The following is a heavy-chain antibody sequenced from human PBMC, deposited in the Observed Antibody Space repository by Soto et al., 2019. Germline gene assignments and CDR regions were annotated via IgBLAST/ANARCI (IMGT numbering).Heavy chain of an antibody. J-gene: IGHJ4*02. CDR2: IYPGDSDA. CDR3: ARQGGEYNTMSDY. V-gene: IGHV5-51*01. D-gene: IGHD3-10*01. CDR1: GYTFSKYW. Sequence: GESLKISCKGSGYTFSKYWIGWVRQTPGKGLEWMGMIYPGDSDARYSPSFEGQVTFSADKSISTAYLQWSSLKASDTAIYYCARQGGEYNTMSDYWGQGTMVTVAS.